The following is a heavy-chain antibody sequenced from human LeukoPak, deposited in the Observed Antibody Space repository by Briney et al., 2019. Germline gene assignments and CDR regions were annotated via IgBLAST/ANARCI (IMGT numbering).Heavy chain of an antibody. CDR2: ISAYNGNT. J-gene: IGHJ5*02. V-gene: IGHV1-18*01. D-gene: IGHD3-10*01. CDR3: ARAAKRDYYGSGSLNWFDP. Sequence: ASVKVSCKASGYTCTSYGISWVRQAPGQGLEWMGWISAYNGNTNYAQKLQGRVTMTTDTSTSTAYMELRSLRSDDTAVYYCARAAKRDYYGSGSLNWFDPWGQGTLVTVSS. CDR1: GYTCTSYG.